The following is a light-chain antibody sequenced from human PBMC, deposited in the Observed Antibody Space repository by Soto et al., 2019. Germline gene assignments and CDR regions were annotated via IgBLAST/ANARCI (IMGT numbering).Light chain of an antibody. V-gene: IGKV3-20*01. CDR3: QQFSSSPLMYT. CDR2: GAS. J-gene: IGKJ2*01. Sequence: VLTQSTGTLSLSPGERATLSCRASQSVSSSLAWYQKKPGQAPRLLIYGASSRATGIPDRFSGSGSGTDFTLTISRLEPEDFAVYYCQQFSSSPLMYTFGQGTKLEIK. CDR1: QSVSSS.